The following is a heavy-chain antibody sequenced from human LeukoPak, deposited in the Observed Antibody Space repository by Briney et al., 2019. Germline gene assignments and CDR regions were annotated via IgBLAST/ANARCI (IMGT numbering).Heavy chain of an antibody. CDR2: IYTSGRT. J-gene: IGHJ4*02. D-gene: IGHD1-26*01. V-gene: IGHV4-61*02. CDR1: GGSISGGTFY. Sequence: SETLSLTCTVSGGSISGGTFYWSWIRQPAGKGLEWIGRIYTSGRTNCNPSLKSRVTISVDTSKNQFSLKLNSVTAADTAVYYCARESLGPPYYFDFWGQGTLVTVSS. CDR3: ARESLGPPYYFDF.